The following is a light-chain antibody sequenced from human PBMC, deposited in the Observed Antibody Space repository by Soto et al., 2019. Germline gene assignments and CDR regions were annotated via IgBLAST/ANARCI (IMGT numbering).Light chain of an antibody. CDR1: QSVSSN. CDR3: QQYNNLRDT. Sequence: EIVMTQSPATLSVSPGERATLSCRASQSVSSNLAWYQQKPGQAPRLLIYGASTRATGIPARFSGSGSGTEFTLTISSLQSEDFAVYYCQQYNNLRDTFSQGTKLEIK. J-gene: IGKJ2*01. CDR2: GAS. V-gene: IGKV3-15*01.